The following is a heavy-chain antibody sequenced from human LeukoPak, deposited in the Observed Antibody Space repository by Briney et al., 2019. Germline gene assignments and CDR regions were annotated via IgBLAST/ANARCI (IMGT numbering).Heavy chain of an antibody. Sequence: GGSLRLSCAASGLTFSSYAMSWVRQAPGKGLEWVSGISGNVDYIYYADSVKGRFTISRDNSKNTLYLQMNSLRAEDTAVYYCAKDPRFSYCSSTSCAYAFDIWGQGTMVTVSS. CDR3: AKDPRFSYCSSTSCAYAFDI. CDR1: GLTFSSYA. J-gene: IGHJ3*02. CDR2: ISGNVDYI. V-gene: IGHV3-23*01. D-gene: IGHD2-2*01.